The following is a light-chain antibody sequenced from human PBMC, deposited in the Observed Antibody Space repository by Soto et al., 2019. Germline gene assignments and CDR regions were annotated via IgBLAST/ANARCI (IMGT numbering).Light chain of an antibody. J-gene: IGKJ1*01. CDR1: ESLVHSDGKTY. CDR2: QIS. CDR3: MQASQLRT. Sequence: IVLTQTPLSSAVTLGQPASFSCESSESLVHSDGKTYLGWLHLRPGQPPRLLIYQISKRPPGVPDRFSGSGAGTNFTLKISRVEPEDVGNFYCMQASQLRTFGQGTKVEIK. V-gene: IGKV2-24*01.